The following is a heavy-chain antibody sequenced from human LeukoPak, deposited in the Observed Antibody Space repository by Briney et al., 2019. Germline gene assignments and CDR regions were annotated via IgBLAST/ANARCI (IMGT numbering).Heavy chain of an antibody. CDR1: GYTFTGYY. J-gene: IGHJ4*02. Sequence: ASVKVSCKASGYTFTGYYMHWVRQAPGQGPEWMGWINPYSGGTNYAQKFQGRVTMTRDTSISTAYMELSRLRSDDTAVYYCARDFGRRYSYGALVQGPKYYFDYWGQGTLVTVSS. D-gene: IGHD5-18*01. CDR2: INPYSGGT. CDR3: ARDFGRRYSYGALVQGPKYYFDY. V-gene: IGHV1-2*02.